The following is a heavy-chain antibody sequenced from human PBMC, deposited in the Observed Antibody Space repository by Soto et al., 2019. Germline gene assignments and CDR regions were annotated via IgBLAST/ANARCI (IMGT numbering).Heavy chain of an antibody. J-gene: IGHJ4*01. CDR1: GYTFTSYG. Sequence: ASVKVSCKASGYTFTSYGISWVRQAPGQGLEWMGWISAYNGNTNYAQKLQGRVTMTTDTSTSTAYMELRSLRSDDTAVYYCARVPLRYFDWSPAAYYFDYWGHGTLVTVSS. CDR3: ARVPLRYFDWSPAAYYFDY. V-gene: IGHV1-18*01. D-gene: IGHD3-9*01. CDR2: ISAYNGNT.